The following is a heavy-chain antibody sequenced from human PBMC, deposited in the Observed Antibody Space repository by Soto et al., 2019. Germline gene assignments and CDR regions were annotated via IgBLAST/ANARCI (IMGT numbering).Heavy chain of an antibody. J-gene: IGHJ4*02. D-gene: IGHD1-7*01. Sequence: LRLSCAASGFTFSNYWMHWVRQAPGKGLAWVSRINSDGSSASYADSVKGRFTISRDNAKNTLYLQLNSLRAEDTAVYYCARDTLELLYYFDYWGQGTLVTGSS. CDR1: GFTFSNYW. CDR2: INSDGSSA. CDR3: ARDTLELLYYFDY. V-gene: IGHV3-74*01.